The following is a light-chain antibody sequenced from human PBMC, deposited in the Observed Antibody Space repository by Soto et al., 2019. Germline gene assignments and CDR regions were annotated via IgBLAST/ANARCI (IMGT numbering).Light chain of an antibody. Sequence: EIVMTQSPATLSESPGDRVTLSCRASQSVSSNLAWYQQKLGQAPRLLIYGASTRATGIPARLSGSGSGTEFTLTISSLQSEDFAVYYCQQYKNWPTFGQGTKVEIK. J-gene: IGKJ1*01. CDR1: QSVSSN. CDR3: QQYKNWPT. V-gene: IGKV3-15*01. CDR2: GAS.